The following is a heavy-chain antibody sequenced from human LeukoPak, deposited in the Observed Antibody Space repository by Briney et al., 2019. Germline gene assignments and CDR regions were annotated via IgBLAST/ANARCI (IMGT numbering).Heavy chain of an antibody. J-gene: IGHJ4*02. V-gene: IGHV3-7*01. D-gene: IGHD1-14*01. CDR3: ARDVDEYGNDFDY. CDR1: GFTFSRYW. Sequence: GGSLRLSCAASGFTFSRYWMSWVRQTPGKGLEWVANIKPDESEKHYVDSVKGRFTISRDNAKNSLYLQMNSLRAEDTAVYYCARDVDEYGNDFDYWGQGTLVTVSS. CDR2: IKPDESEK.